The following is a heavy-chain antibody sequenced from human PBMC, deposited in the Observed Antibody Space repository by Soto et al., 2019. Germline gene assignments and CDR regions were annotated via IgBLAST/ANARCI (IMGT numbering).Heavy chain of an antibody. CDR2: ISGTGGNT. Sequence: PGGSLRLSCAASGFNVGTYGMSWVRQAPERGLEWVSGISGTGGNTFYADSVKGRFTISRDSSKNTLFLQMNSLRAEDTAVYFCAKDRSVNSGYGRPDYWGQGTQVTGSS. J-gene: IGHJ4*02. D-gene: IGHD5-12*01. CDR3: AKDRSVNSGYGRPDY. CDR1: GFNVGTYG. V-gene: IGHV3-23*01.